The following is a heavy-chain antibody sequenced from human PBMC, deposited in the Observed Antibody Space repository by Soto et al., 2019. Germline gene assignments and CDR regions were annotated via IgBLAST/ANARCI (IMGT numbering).Heavy chain of an antibody. Sequence: SETLSLTCAVYGGSFSGYYWSWIRQPPGKGQEWIGEINHSGSTNYNPSLKIRVTISVDTSKNQFFLKLSSVTAADMAVYYFVIGVQRITMIVVVTSRAFDIWGQGTMVTVSS. J-gene: IGHJ3*02. V-gene: IGHV4-34*01. D-gene: IGHD3-22*01. CDR3: VIGVQRITMIVVVTSRAFDI. CDR1: GGSFSGYY. CDR2: INHSGST.